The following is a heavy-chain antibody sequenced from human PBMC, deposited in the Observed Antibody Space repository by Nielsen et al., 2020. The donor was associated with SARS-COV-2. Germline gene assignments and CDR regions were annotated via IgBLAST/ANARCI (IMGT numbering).Heavy chain of an antibody. Sequence: GGSLRLSCAASGFTVSSNYMSWVRQAPGKGLEWVSVIYSGGSTYYADSVKGRFTISRDNSKNTLYLQMNSLRAEDTAVYYCAKADNSSGWYFDYWGQGTLVTVSS. CDR1: GFTVSSNY. CDR2: IYSGGST. D-gene: IGHD6-19*01. J-gene: IGHJ4*02. CDR3: AKADNSSGWYFDY. V-gene: IGHV3-53*05.